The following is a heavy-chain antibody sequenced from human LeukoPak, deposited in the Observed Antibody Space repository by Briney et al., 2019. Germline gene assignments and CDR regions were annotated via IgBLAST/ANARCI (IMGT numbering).Heavy chain of an antibody. CDR1: GGTFSSYA. Sequence: ASVKVSCKASGGTFSSYAISWVRQAPGQGLEWMGRIIPIFGTANYAQKFQGRATINTDESTSTAYMELSSLRSEDTAVYYCARDFHELYYYDSSGYYYSYFDYWGQGTLVTVSS. V-gene: IGHV1-69*05. CDR3: ARDFHELYYYDSSGYYYSYFDY. J-gene: IGHJ4*02. CDR2: IIPIFGTA. D-gene: IGHD3-22*01.